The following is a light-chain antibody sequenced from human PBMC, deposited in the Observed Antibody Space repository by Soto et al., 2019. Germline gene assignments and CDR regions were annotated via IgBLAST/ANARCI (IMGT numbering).Light chain of an antibody. Sequence: AIQMTQSPSSLSASVGDRVTITCRASQGIRNDLGWYQQKPGKAPKLLLYAASSLQSGVPSRFSGSGSGTDFILTISSLQPEDFATYYCQQDYKYPRTFGQGTKVEIK. J-gene: IGKJ1*01. CDR1: QGIRND. V-gene: IGKV1-6*01. CDR3: QQDYKYPRT. CDR2: AAS.